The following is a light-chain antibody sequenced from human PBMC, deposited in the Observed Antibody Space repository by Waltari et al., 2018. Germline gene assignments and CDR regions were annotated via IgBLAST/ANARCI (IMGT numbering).Light chain of an antibody. V-gene: IGKV3-20*01. CDR3: QKYGSLPAT. Sequence: EIMLTQSPRSLSLFPGERATLSCRASQCISKYLAWYQQKPGQAPRLLIYYTSIRATGIPDRFNGSGYGTDFCLTINRLEPEDYAVYYCQKYGSLPATFGRGTKVEIK. CDR1: QCISKY. CDR2: YTS. J-gene: IGKJ1*01.